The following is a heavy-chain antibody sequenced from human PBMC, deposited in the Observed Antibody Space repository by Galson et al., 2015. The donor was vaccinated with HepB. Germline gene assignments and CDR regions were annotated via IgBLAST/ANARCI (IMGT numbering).Heavy chain of an antibody. D-gene: IGHD3-16*02. Sequence: SLGLACAAYGFTFRSYAMQWVGQAPGEGLEWVAYISDDGSNKYYVDSVKGRFTISRDNSEITLYLQMNSLRAEDTAVYYCAKEGYYDYIWGRYRHTRPFVFWGQGTLVTVSS. CDR3: AKEGYYDYIWGRYRHTRPFVF. CDR2: ISDDGSNK. V-gene: IGHV3-30*18. CDR1: GFTFRSYA. J-gene: IGHJ4*02.